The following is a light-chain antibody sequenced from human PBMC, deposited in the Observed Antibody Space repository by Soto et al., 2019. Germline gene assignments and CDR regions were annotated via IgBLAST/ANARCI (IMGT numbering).Light chain of an antibody. CDR2: GDS. Sequence: SYELTQPPSVSVAPGQTARITCGGNNIGSKSVHWYQQKPGQAPVLVVYGDSDRPSGTPERFSGSDSGNTATLTIGGVEAGDEADYYCQVWHIISDHVVFGGGTKVTVL. V-gene: IGLV3-21*02. J-gene: IGLJ2*01. CDR1: NIGSKS. CDR3: QVWHIISDHVV.